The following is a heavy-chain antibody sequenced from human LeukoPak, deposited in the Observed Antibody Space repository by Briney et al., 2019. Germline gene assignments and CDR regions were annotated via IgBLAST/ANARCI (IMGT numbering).Heavy chain of an antibody. J-gene: IGHJ3*02. V-gene: IGHV3-9*01. CDR1: GFTLDDYA. CDR2: IRWNSGSI. CDR3: ASLGGIAVADAFDI. D-gene: IGHD6-19*01. Sequence: GRSLRLSCAASGFTLDDYAMQWVRQAPGKGLGWVSGIRWNSGSIGYADSVKGRFTISRDNAKNSLYLQMNSLRAEDTALYYCASLGGIAVADAFDIWGQGTMVTVSS.